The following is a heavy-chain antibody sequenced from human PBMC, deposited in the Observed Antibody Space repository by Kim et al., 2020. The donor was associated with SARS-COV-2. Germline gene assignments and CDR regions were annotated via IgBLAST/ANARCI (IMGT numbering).Heavy chain of an antibody. D-gene: IGHD6-13*01. CDR3: ASGSTSSWEYYFDY. CDR2: ISSSSSTI. V-gene: IGHV3-48*04. CDR1: GFTFSSYS. J-gene: IGHJ4*02. Sequence: GGSLRLSCAASGFTFSSYSMNWVRQAPGKGLEWVSYISSSSSTIYYADSVKGRFTISRDNAKNSLYLQMNSLRAEDTAVYYCASGSTSSWEYYFDYWGQGTLVTVSS.